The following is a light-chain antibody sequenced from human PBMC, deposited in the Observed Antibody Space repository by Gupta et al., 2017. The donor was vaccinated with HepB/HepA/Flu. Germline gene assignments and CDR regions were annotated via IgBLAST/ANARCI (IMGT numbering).Light chain of an antibody. Sequence: ELVMTQSPATLSVSPGERATLSCRASQSVSSNLAWYQQKPGQAPRLLIYGASTRATGIPARFSGGGSGTEFTLTISRVQSEDVAVYYCTQYKHGPLTFGQGTKVEIK. J-gene: IGKJ1*01. CDR3: TQYKHGPLT. V-gene: IGKV3-15*01. CDR1: QSVSSN. CDR2: GAS.